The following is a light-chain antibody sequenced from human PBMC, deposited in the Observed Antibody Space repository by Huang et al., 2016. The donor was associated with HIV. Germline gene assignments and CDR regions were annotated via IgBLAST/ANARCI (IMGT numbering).Light chain of an antibody. J-gene: IGKJ1*01. CDR1: QSIASN. Sequence: EVVLTQSPATLSLSPGDRATLSCRASQSIASNLAWYHQRSGQAPRLLIYEASNTATGIPARFSGSGSGTDFTLTINSLEPEDFAVYYCQQRTNWPPWTFGQGTKVEIK. CDR3: QQRTNWPPWT. CDR2: EAS. V-gene: IGKV3-11*01.